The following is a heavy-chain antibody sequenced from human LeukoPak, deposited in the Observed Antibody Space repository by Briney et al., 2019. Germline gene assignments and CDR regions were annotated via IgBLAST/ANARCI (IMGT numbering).Heavy chain of an antibody. Sequence: SQTLSLTCTVSGGSLSSGSDYWSWIRQPAGEGLEWIGRISTSGSTNYNPSLKSRVIISLDTSNNQFSLKLSSATAADTAVYYCAGSSGWSFFDYWGQGTLVTVSS. CDR3: AGSSGWSFFDY. CDR2: ISTSGST. D-gene: IGHD6-19*01. CDR1: GGSLSSGSDY. V-gene: IGHV4-61*02. J-gene: IGHJ4*02.